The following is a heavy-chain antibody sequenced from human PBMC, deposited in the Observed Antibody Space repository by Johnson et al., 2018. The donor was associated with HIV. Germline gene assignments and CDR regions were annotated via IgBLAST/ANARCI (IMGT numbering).Heavy chain of an antibody. D-gene: IGHD6-13*01. V-gene: IGHV3-30*02. J-gene: IGHJ3*02. CDR1: GFTFSSYG. CDR2: IQSDGKIK. Sequence: QVQLVESGGGVVRPGGSLRLSCAASGFTFSSYGMHWVRQAPGKGLEWVAFIQSDGKIKFYADSVKGRFTISRDNSKNSFYIQMHSLRAEDTAVYYCAKDVDSSRWWRAFDMWGQGTMVTVSS. CDR3: AKDVDSSRWWRAFDM.